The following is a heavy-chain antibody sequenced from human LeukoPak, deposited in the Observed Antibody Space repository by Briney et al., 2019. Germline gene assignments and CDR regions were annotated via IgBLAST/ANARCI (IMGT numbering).Heavy chain of an antibody. D-gene: IGHD1-1*01. V-gene: IGHV3-23*01. CDR2: ISDNGGDR. CDR3: GKDWKLDY. Sequence: GGSLRLSCAASGFTFSSYPMSWVRQAPGKGLEWVSAISDNGGDRKYAGSVKGRFTISRDNSKSTLFLQMNSLRVEDTAIYYCGKDWKLDYWGQGALVTVSS. CDR1: GFTFSSYP. J-gene: IGHJ4*02.